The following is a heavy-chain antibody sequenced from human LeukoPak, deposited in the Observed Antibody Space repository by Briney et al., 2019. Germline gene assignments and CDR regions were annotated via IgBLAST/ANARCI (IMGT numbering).Heavy chain of an antibody. CDR3: ATEGGWSPTDYGDNVY. D-gene: IGHD4-17*01. CDR2: ISPYNGNT. Sequence: ASVKVSCKASGYTFTNYGLTWVRPPPGQGLEWMGWISPYNGNTKAAQKFQGRVTLTTDTSTSTVYMELRSLRSDDTALYYCATEGGWSPTDYGDNVYWGQGTLVTVSS. CDR1: GYTFTNYG. V-gene: IGHV1-18*01. J-gene: IGHJ4*02.